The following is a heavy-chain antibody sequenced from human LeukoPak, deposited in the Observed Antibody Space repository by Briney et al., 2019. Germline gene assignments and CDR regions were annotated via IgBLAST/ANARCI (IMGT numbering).Heavy chain of an antibody. Sequence: PGGSLRLSCAASGFTVSSNYMSWIRQPPGKGLEWIGEINHSGSTNYNPSLKSRVTISVDTSKNQFSLKLSSVTAADTAVYYCASTASIAVAGTAWGQGTLVTVSS. CDR1: GFTVSSNY. CDR3: ASTASIAVAGTA. CDR2: INHSGST. V-gene: IGHV4-34*01. D-gene: IGHD6-19*01. J-gene: IGHJ5*02.